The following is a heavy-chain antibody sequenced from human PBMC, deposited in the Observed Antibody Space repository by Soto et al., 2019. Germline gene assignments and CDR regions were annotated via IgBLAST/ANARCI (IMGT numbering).Heavy chain of an antibody. Sequence: ASVKVSCKASGYTFTSYGISWVRQAPGQGLEWMGWISAYNGNTNYAQKLQGRVTMTTDTSTSTAYMELRSLRSDDTAVYYCARDRRCLYYYYYGIDVCGQGPTATVSS. V-gene: IGHV1-18*01. CDR2: ISAYNGNT. J-gene: IGHJ6*02. CDR3: ARDRRCLYYYYYGIDV. CDR1: GYTFTSYG.